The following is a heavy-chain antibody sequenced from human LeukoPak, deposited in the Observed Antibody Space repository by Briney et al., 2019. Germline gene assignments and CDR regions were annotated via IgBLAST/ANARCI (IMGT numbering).Heavy chain of an antibody. CDR2: IIPIFGTA. CDR1: GGTFSSYA. Sequence: SVKVSCTASGGTFSSYAISWVRQAPGQGLEWMGGIIPIFGTANYAQKFQGRVTITADESTSTNYMELSSLRSEDTAVYYCASSQSPITFGGVIVEPHQYYFDYWGQGTLVTVSS. V-gene: IGHV1-69*13. CDR3: ASSQSPITFGGVIVEPHQYYFDY. J-gene: IGHJ4*02. D-gene: IGHD3-16*02.